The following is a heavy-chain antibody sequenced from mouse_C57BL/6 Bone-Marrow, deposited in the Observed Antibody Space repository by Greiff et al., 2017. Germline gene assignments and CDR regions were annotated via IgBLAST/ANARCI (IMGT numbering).Heavy chain of an antibody. J-gene: IGHJ3*01. CDR1: GFSFNTYA. Sequence: EVQLVESGGGLVQPKGSLKLSCASSGFSFNTYAMNWVRQAPGTGLEWVARIRSKSNNYATYYADSVKERRTISRDDSESMLYLQMNNLKTEDTAMYYCGRRDGSRGRFAYWGQGTLVTVSA. CDR2: IRSKSNNYAT. CDR3: GRRDGSRGRFAY. D-gene: IGHD1-1*01. V-gene: IGHV10-1*01.